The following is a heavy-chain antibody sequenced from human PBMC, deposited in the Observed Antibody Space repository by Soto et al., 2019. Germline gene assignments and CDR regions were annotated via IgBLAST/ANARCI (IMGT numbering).Heavy chain of an antibody. Sequence: GGSLRLSCAASGFTFSSYGMHWVRQAPGKGLEWVAVISYDGSNKYYTDSVKGRFTISRDNSKNTLYLQMNSLRAEDTAVYYCANQYGEYDYFDYWGQGTLVTVSS. CDR3: ANQYGEYDYFDY. J-gene: IGHJ4*02. CDR2: ISYDGSNK. CDR1: GFTFSSYG. V-gene: IGHV3-30*18. D-gene: IGHD4-17*01.